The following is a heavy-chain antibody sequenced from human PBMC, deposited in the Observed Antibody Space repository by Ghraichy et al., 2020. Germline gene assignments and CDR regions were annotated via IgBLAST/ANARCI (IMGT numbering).Heavy chain of an antibody. CDR1: GFTFDDYA. CDR2: ISWDGGST. J-gene: IGHJ4*02. Sequence: GALRLSCAASGFTFDDYAMHWVRQAPGKGLEWVSLISWDGGSTYYADSVKGRFTISRDNSKNSLYLQMNSLRAEDTALYYCAKDKDGYNYELSFDYWGQGTLVTVSS. D-gene: IGHD5-24*01. CDR3: AKDKDGYNYELSFDY. V-gene: IGHV3-43D*03.